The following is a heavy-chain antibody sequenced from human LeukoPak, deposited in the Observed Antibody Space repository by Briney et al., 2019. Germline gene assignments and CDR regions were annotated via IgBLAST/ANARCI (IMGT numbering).Heavy chain of an antibody. J-gene: IGHJ3*02. CDR3: AKEYQPLDDAFDI. D-gene: IGHD2-2*01. CDR1: GFTFSSYE. CDR2: ISSSSSYI. Sequence: PGGSLRLSCAASGFTFSSYEMNWVRQAPGKGLEWVSSISSSSSYIYYADSVKGRFTISRDNAKNSLYLQMNSLRAEDTAVYYCAKEYQPLDDAFDIWGQGTMVTVSS. V-gene: IGHV3-21*01.